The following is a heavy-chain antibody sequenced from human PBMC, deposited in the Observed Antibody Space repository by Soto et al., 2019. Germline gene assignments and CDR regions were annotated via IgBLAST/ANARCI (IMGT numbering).Heavy chain of an antibody. CDR1: GGTFSSYA. V-gene: IGHV1-69*13. CDR2: IIPIFGTA. CDR3: ARYLMVRGVLSYGMDV. J-gene: IGHJ6*02. D-gene: IGHD3-10*01. Sequence: GASVKVSCKASGGTFSSYAISWVRQAPGQGLEWMGGIIPIFGTANYAQKFQGRVTITADESTSTAYMELSSLRSEDTAVYYCARYLMVRGVLSYGMDVSGQAPTVTGFS.